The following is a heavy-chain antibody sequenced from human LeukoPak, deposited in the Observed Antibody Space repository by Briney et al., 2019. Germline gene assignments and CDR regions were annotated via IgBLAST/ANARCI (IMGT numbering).Heavy chain of an antibody. D-gene: IGHD2-2*01. CDR3: AARSIDCSSTSCYLDVDV. CDR2: INPNSGGT. CDR1: GFTFTAYY. J-gene: IGHJ6*04. V-gene: IGHV1-2*02. Sequence: ASVKVSCKASGFTFTAYYMHWVRQAPGQGLEWMGWINPNSGGTNYAQKFQGRVTMTRDTSISTAYMELSSLRSEDTAVYYCAARSIDCSSTSCYLDVDVWGKGTTVTISS.